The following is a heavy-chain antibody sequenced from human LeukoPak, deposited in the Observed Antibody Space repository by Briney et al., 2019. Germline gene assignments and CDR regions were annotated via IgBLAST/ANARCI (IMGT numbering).Heavy chain of an antibody. V-gene: IGHV1-46*01. D-gene: IGHD6-13*01. J-gene: IGHJ4*02. CDR3: ARARRSWRFDY. CDR1: GYTFTSYY. Sequence: ASVRVSCKASGYTFTSYYIHWVRQAPGQGLEWMGKINPSGGSTSYAQKFQGRVNMTRDTSTSTVYMELSSLRSEDTAVYYCARARRSWRFDYWGQGTLVTVSS. CDR2: INPSGGST.